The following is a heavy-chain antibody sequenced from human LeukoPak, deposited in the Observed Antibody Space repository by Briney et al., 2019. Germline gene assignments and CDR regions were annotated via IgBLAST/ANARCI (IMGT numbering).Heavy chain of an antibody. V-gene: IGHV3-74*01. CDR3: ARGLPNYYGMDV. J-gene: IGHJ6*02. CDR2: INSDGSRT. Sequence: PPGGSLRLSCAASGFTFSISWMHWVRQAPGKGLAWVSHINSDGSRTDYADSVGGRFTISRDNAKNTLYLQMNSLRTEDTAVYYCARGLPNYYGMDVWGQGTTVTVSS. CDR1: GFTFSISW.